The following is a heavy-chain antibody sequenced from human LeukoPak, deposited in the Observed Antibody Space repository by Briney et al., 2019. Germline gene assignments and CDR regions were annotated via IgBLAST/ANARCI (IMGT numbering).Heavy chain of an antibody. Sequence: GASVKVSCKASGYTFTSYDINWVRQATGHGLEWMGWMNPNSGNTGYAQKFQGRVTMTRNTSISTAYMELSSLRSEDTAVYYCARGSNFDWLFPFDYWGQGTLVTVSS. CDR1: GYTFTSYD. CDR2: MNPNSGNT. J-gene: IGHJ4*02. D-gene: IGHD3-9*01. CDR3: ARGSNFDWLFPFDY. V-gene: IGHV1-8*01.